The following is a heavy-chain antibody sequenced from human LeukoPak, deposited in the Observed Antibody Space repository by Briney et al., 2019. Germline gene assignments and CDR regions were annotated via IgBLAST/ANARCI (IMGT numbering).Heavy chain of an antibody. Sequence: SETLSLTCSVSGGSISSYYWNWIRQPPGKGLEWIGYIFYSGRTSYNPSLKSRVTISVDTSKNHFSLTLSSVTAADTAVYYCAREIVVVPAAYDYWGQGTLVTVSS. CDR1: GGSISSYY. CDR2: IFYSGRT. V-gene: IGHV4-59*12. J-gene: IGHJ4*02. D-gene: IGHD2-2*01. CDR3: AREIVVVPAAYDY.